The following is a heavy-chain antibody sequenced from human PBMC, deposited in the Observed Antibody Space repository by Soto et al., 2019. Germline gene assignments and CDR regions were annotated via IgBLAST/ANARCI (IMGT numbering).Heavy chain of an antibody. CDR3: AKLRLATYDFWGGCDS. D-gene: IGHD3-3*01. Sequence: QVQLVESGGGVVQPGRSLKLSCLASGFTFNDYVMHWVRQAPGKGLEWVALISYDESNKDYADSVKGRFTISRDNSKNALYLQIYSLRSEDTAVYYCAKLRLATYDFWGGCDSWGQGTLVTVSS. J-gene: IGHJ4*02. CDR2: ISYDESNK. CDR1: GFTFNDYV. V-gene: IGHV3-30*18.